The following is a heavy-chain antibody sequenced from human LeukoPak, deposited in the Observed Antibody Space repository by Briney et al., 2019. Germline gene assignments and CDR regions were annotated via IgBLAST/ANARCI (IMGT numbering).Heavy chain of an antibody. CDR2: IDYSGST. CDR1: GGTISRHY. J-gene: IGHJ3*02. V-gene: IGHV4-59*11. Sequence: SETLSLTCTVSGGTISRHYWNWIRQPPGKGLEWIAYIDYSGSTNYNPSLKSRLTISLDASKNQFSLKLSSVTAADTAVYYCARDRRRDRLHAFDIWGQGTMVTVSS. D-gene: IGHD1-26*01. CDR3: ARDRRRDRLHAFDI.